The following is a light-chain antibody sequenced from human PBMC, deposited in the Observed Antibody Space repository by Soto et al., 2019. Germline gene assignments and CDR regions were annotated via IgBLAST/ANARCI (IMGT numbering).Light chain of an antibody. V-gene: IGLV2-14*01. CDR1: SNDIGAYDY. CDR3: SSYTTSHTRV. J-gene: IGLJ3*02. Sequence: QSALTQPASVSGSPGQSITFSCTGTSNDIGAYDYVSWFQHHPDKAPKLIIYEVNDRPSGISSRFSGSKSGNTASLTISGLQPEDEADYYCSSYTTSHTRVFGGGIKVTVL. CDR2: EVN.